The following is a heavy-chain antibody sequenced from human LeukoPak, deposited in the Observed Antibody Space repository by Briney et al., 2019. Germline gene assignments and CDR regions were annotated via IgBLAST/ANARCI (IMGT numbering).Heavy chain of an antibody. CDR1: GYTFTSYY. D-gene: IGHD3-10*01. V-gene: IGHV1-46*01. J-gene: IGHJ4*02. Sequence: ASVKVSCKASGYTFTSYYMHWVRQAPGQGLEWMGIINPSGGSTSYVQKFQGRVTMTRDTSTSTVYMELSSLRSEDTAVYYCARQLSYYYGSGSGDYWGQGTLVTVSS. CDR3: ARQLSYYYGSGSGDY. CDR2: INPSGGST.